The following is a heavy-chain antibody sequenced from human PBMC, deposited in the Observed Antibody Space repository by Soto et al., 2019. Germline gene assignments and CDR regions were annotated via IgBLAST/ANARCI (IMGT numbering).Heavy chain of an antibody. Sequence: SETLSLTCTVSGGSISSYYWSWIRQPPGKGLEWIGYIYYSGSTNYNPSLKSRVTISVDTSKNQFSLKLSSVTAADTAVYYCARVMSSDFWSLGGMDVWGQGTTVTVSS. CDR3: ARVMSSDFWSLGGMDV. CDR1: GGSISSYY. J-gene: IGHJ6*02. CDR2: IYYSGST. D-gene: IGHD3-3*01. V-gene: IGHV4-59*01.